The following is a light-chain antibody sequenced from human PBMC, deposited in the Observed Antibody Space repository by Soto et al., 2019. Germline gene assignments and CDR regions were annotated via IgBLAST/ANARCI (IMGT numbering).Light chain of an antibody. CDR3: QQYNNWPRT. J-gene: IGKJ1*01. CDR2: GAS. V-gene: IGKV3-15*01. CDR1: QIVNSGY. Sequence: DIVLTQSPGTLYLSPGERATLSFMASQIVNSGYLAWYQQRPGQAPRLLIYGASTRATGIPARFSGSGSGTEFTLTINSLQSEDFAVYYCQQYNNWPRTFGQGTKVDIK.